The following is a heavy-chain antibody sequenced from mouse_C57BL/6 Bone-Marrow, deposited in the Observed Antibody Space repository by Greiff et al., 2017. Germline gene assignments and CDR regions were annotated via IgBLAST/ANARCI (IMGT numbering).Heavy chain of an antibody. V-gene: IGHV14-1*01. CDR3: TIYYGYDGPWFAY. CDR1: GFNIKDYY. J-gene: IGHJ3*01. D-gene: IGHD2-2*01. CDR2: IDPEDGDT. Sequence: VHVKQSGAELVRPGASVKLSCTASGFNIKDYYMHWVKQRPEQGLEWIGRIDPEDGDTEYAPKFQGKATMTADTSSNTAYLQLSSLTSEDTAVYYCTIYYGYDGPWFAYWGQGTLVTVSA.